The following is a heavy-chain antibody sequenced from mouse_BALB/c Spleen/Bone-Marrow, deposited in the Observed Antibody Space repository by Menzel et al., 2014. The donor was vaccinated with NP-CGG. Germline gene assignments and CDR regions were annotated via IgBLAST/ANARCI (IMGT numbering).Heavy chain of an antibody. CDR3: AREGYYYGSSYGNAMDY. CDR1: GYSFTGYF. J-gene: IGHJ4*01. CDR2: INPYNGDT. D-gene: IGHD1-1*01. Sequence: VQLQRSGPELVKPGASVKISCKASGYSFTGYFMNWVMQSHGKSLEWIGRINPYNGDTFYNQKFKGKATLTVDKSSSTAHMELRSLASEDSAVYYCAREGYYYGSSYGNAMDYWGQGTSVTVSS. V-gene: IGHV1-20*02.